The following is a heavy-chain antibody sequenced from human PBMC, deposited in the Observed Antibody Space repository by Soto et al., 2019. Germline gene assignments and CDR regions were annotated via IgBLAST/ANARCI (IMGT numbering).Heavy chain of an antibody. D-gene: IGHD2-15*01. CDR1: GYTITELS. Sequence: ASVKVSCKVSGYTITELSMHWVRQAPGKGLEWMGGFDPEDGETIYAQKFQGRVTMTEDTSTDIAYMELSSLRSEDTAVYYCATRVGGVVVEPNDAFDIWGQGTMVTVSS. CDR3: ATRVGGVVVEPNDAFDI. V-gene: IGHV1-24*01. CDR2: FDPEDGET. J-gene: IGHJ3*02.